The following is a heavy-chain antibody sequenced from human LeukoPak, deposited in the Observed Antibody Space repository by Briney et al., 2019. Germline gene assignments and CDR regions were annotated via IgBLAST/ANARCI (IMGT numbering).Heavy chain of an antibody. Sequence: ASVKVSCKVSGYTLTELSMHWVRQAPGKGLEWMGGFDPEDGETIYAQKFQGRVTMTEDTSTDTAYMELSSLRSEDTAVYYCATGVEYYDSSGYRDYWGQGTLVTVSS. J-gene: IGHJ4*02. CDR3: ATGVEYYDSSGYRDY. V-gene: IGHV1-24*01. D-gene: IGHD3-22*01. CDR1: GYTLTELS. CDR2: FDPEDGET.